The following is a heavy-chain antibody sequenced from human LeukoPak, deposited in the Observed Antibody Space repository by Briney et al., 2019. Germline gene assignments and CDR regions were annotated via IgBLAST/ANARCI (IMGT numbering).Heavy chain of an antibody. V-gene: IGHV3-74*01. CDR1: GNYW. CDR2: INSDGSWT. J-gene: IGHJ2*01. CDR3: ARAKPADFDL. Sequence: QPGGSLRLSCAASGNYWMHWVRQAPGKGLVWVSHINSDGSWTSYADSVKGRFTISKDNAKNTVYLQMNSLRAEDTAVYHCARAKPADFDLWGRGTLVTVSS.